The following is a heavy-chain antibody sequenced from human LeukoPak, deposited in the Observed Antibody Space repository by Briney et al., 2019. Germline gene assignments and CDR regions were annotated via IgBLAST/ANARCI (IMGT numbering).Heavy chain of an antibody. CDR2: ISYDGSNK. CDR1: GFTFSSYG. Sequence: GRSLRLSCAASGFTFSSYGMHWVRQAPGKGLEWVAVISYDGSNKYYADSVKGRFTISRDNSKNTLYLQMNSLRAEDTAVYYCAKDTWFGEFYFLDYWGQGTLVTVSS. J-gene: IGHJ4*02. V-gene: IGHV3-30*18. D-gene: IGHD3-10*01. CDR3: AKDTWFGEFYFLDY.